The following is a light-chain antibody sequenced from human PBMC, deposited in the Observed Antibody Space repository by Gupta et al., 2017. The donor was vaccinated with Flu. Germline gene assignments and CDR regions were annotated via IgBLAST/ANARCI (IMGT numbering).Light chain of an antibody. CDR2: GAS. CDR1: QSVNNNL. V-gene: IGKV3-20*01. CDR3: QQYGISVYI. Sequence: EIVLTQSPGTLSLSPGERATLSCRASQSVNNNLLTWYQQKPGQAPRLLIYGASSRATGIPDRISGSGSGTDFTLTIRRLEPEDFAVYYCQQYGISVYIFGQGTKLEIK. J-gene: IGKJ2*01.